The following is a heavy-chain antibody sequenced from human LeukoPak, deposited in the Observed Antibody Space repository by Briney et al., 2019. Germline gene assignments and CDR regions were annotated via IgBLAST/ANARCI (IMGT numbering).Heavy chain of an antibody. D-gene: IGHD3-22*01. CDR1: GFTLTSYA. CDR2: IIGSVHST. J-gene: IGHJ4*02. CDR3: AKHSYDSSGYYSIDY. Sequence: GGSLRLSCAASGFTLTSYAMSWVRQAPGKGLEWVSAIIGSVHSTYYADSVKGRFTISRDNSKNTLYLQMNSLRAEDTAVYYCAKHSYDSSGYYSIDYWGQGTLVTVFS. V-gene: IGHV3-23*01.